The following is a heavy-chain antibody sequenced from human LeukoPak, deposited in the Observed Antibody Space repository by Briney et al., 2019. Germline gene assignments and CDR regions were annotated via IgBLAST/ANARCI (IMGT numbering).Heavy chain of an antibody. CDR1: GFSFSSYW. CDR3: TRDIAVAGTLDY. Sequence: GSLRLSCAASGFSFSSYWMSWVRQAPGKGLEWVANIKQDGSEKYYVDSVKGRFTISRDNARNSLFLQMNSLRAEDTAVYYCTRDIAVAGTLDYWGQGTLVTVSS. D-gene: IGHD6-19*01. J-gene: IGHJ4*02. V-gene: IGHV3-7*01. CDR2: IKQDGSEK.